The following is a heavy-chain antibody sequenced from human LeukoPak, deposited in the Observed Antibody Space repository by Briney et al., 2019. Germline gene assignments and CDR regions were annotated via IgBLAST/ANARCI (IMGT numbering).Heavy chain of an antibody. J-gene: IGHJ3*02. CDR1: GFTFSSYS. CDR2: ISTSSNYI. CDR3: AREGKGRRAFDI. V-gene: IGHV3-21*01. Sequence: GGSLRLSCAASGFTFSSYSMNWVRQAPGKGLEWVSSISTSSNYIYYAGSMKGRFTISRDNAKNSLYLQMNSLRGEDTAVYYCAREGKGRRAFDIWGQGTMVTVSS. D-gene: IGHD3-10*01.